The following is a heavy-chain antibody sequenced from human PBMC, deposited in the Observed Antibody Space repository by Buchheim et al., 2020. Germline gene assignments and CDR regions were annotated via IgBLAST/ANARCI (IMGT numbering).Heavy chain of an antibody. Sequence: VQLVESGGGLVQPGRSLRLSCTASGFTFGDYAMSWVRQAPGKGLEWVAVISYDGSNKYYADSVKGRFTISRDNSKNTLYLQMNSLRAEDTAVYYCAKESMTTVIYNWFDPWGQGTL. CDR1: GFTFGDYA. V-gene: IGHV3-30*04. J-gene: IGHJ5*02. CDR2: ISYDGSNK. CDR3: AKESMTTVIYNWFDP. D-gene: IGHD4-17*01.